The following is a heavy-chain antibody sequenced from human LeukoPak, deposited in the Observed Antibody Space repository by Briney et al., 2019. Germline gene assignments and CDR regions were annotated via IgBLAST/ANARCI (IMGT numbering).Heavy chain of an antibody. V-gene: IGHV4-59*01. D-gene: IGHD6-13*01. J-gene: IGHJ5*02. CDR2: IYYSGST. CDR3: AREDSSSWNNWFDP. Sequence: PSETLSLTCTVSGGSISSYYWSWIRQPPGKGLEWIGYIYYSGSTNYNPSLKSRVTISVDTSMNQFSLKLSSVTAADTAVYYCAREDSSSWNNWFDPWGQGTLVTVSS. CDR1: GGSISSYY.